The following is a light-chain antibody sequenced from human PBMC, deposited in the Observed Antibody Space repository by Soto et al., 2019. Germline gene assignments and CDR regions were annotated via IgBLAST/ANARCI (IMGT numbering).Light chain of an antibody. CDR3: QQNTKGPPVT. J-gene: IGKJ4*01. CDR1: QTISND. CDR2: GAS. V-gene: IGKV3-15*01. Sequence: EVVMTQSPATVSVSPGEGVTLSCRASQTISNDLAWYQQKPGQAPRLLIYGASTRATGVPARFSGGGYGTEFTLTISRLQSEDFAFYYSQQNTKGPPVTFGGGTKVESK.